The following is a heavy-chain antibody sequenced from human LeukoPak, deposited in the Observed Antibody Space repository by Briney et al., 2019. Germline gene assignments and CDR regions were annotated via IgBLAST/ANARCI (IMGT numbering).Heavy chain of an antibody. CDR3: AREGYSSGHFDY. V-gene: IGHV1-8*01. D-gene: IGHD6-19*01. Sequence: GASVKVPCKASGYTFTSYDINWVRQATGQGLEWMGWMNPNSGNTGYAQKFQGRVTMTRNTSISTAYMELSRLRSDDTAVYYCAREGYSSGHFDYWGQGTLVTVSS. J-gene: IGHJ4*02. CDR2: MNPNSGNT. CDR1: GYTFTSYD.